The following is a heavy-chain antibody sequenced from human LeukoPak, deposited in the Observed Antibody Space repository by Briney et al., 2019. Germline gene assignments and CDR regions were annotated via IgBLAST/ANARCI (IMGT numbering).Heavy chain of an antibody. CDR1: GGSFSDYY. D-gene: IGHD3-10*01. CDR3: AGGATPGVF. V-gene: IGHV4-34*01. J-gene: IGHJ4*02. Sequence: PSETLSLTCAVYGGSFSDYYWNWIRQPPGKGLEWIGEINQSGTTNYNPSLKSRLTISLDTSKNHFSLKLTSATAAGTALYYCAGGATPGVFWGQGILVTVSA. CDR2: INQSGTT.